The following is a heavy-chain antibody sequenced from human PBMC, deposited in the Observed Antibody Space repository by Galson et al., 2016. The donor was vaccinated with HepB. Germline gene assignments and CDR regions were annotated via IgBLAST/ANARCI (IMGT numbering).Heavy chain of an antibody. Sequence: TLSLTCTVSGDSLSSGGFYWSWIRQYPGKGLEWIGFIYHNGNAYYTPSLKSRATISVDTSQNQLSLKLTSVTATDTAIYYCAGEYGSGAHDHWGQGALVTVSS. J-gene: IGHJ4*02. CDR1: GDSLSSGGFY. CDR3: AGEYGSGAHDH. V-gene: IGHV4-31*03. D-gene: IGHD3-10*01. CDR2: IYHNGNA.